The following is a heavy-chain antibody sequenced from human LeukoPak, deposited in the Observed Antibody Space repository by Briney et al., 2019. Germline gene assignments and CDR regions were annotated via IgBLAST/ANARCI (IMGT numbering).Heavy chain of an antibody. Sequence: SETLSLTCAVSGGSISSSNWWSWVRQPPGKGLEWIGEIYHSGSTNYNPSLKSRVTISVDTSKNQFSLKLSSVTAADTAVYYCAGTVGASGIVFDYWGQGTLVTVSS. V-gene: IGHV4-4*02. CDR3: AGTVGASGIVFDY. J-gene: IGHJ4*02. CDR2: IYHSGST. D-gene: IGHD3-10*01. CDR1: GGSISSSNW.